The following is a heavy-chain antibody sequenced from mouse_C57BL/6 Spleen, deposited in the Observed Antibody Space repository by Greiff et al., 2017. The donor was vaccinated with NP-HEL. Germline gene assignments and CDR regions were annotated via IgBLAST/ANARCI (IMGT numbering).Heavy chain of an antibody. D-gene: IGHD1-1*01. CDR1: GYTFTDYY. J-gene: IGHJ2*01. CDR3: ARSEDYYGSSYYFDY. Sequence: VQLQQSGPELVKPGASVKISCKASGYTFTDYYMNWVKQSHGKSLEWIGDINPNNGGTSYNQKFKGKATLTVDKSSSTAYMELRSLTSEDSAVYYCARSEDYYGSSYYFDYWGQGTTLTVSS. CDR2: INPNNGGT. V-gene: IGHV1-26*01.